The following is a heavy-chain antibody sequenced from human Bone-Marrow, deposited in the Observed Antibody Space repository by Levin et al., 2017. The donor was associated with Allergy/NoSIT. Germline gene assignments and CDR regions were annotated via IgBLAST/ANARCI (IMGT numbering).Heavy chain of an antibody. Sequence: SVKVSCKASGGTFSSYLITWVRQAPGQGPEWMGGIIPIFGTANYAQKFQGRLTITADELSNTIYMELNSLRSEDTAVYYWASGEMAPQGAFDMWGQGTMVTVSS. V-gene: IGHV1-69*13. D-gene: IGHD5-24*01. CDR1: GGTFSSYL. CDR3: ASGEMAPQGAFDM. J-gene: IGHJ3*02. CDR2: IIPIFGTA.